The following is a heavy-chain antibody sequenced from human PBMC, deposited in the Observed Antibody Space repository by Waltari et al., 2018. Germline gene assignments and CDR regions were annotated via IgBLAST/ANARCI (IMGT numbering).Heavy chain of an antibody. D-gene: IGHD3-22*01. J-gene: IGHJ4*02. Sequence: QVQLVQSGAEVKKPGSSVTVSCKASGGTFSSYAISWVRQAPGQGLEWMGGIIPIFGTANYAQKFQGRVTITADESTSTAYMELSSLRSEDTAVYYCARDQHYYDSSGYYYGAGNYWGQGTLVTVSS. CDR2: IIPIFGTA. V-gene: IGHV1-69*12. CDR3: ARDQHYYDSSGYYYGAGNY. CDR1: GGTFSSYA.